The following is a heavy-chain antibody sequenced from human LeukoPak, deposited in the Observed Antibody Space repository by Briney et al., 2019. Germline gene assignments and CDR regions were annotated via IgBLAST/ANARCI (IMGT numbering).Heavy chain of an antibody. CDR2: ISDSGGST. CDR3: ARRGVVIRVIIVGFHKEAFYFDS. Sequence: GGSLRLSCAASGVTLSNYAMSWVRQAPGKGLEWVAGISDSGGSTNYADSVKGRFTISRDNPKNTLYLQMNSLRAEDTAVYSCARRGVVIRVIIVGFHKEAFYFDSWGHGALGSVSS. CDR1: GVTLSNYA. V-gene: IGHV3-23*01. D-gene: IGHD3-3*01. J-gene: IGHJ4*01.